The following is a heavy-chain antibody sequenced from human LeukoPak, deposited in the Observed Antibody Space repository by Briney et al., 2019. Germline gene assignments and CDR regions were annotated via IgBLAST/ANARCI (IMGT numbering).Heavy chain of an antibody. V-gene: IGHV3-33*01. CDR2: IRYDGSNK. J-gene: IGHJ3*02. Sequence: GGSLRLSCAASGFTFSSYGMHWVRQAPGKGLEWVAVIRYDGSNKYYADSVKGRFTISRDNSKNTLYLQMNSLRAEDTAVYYCAREGSGSYLDAFDTWGQGTMVTVSS. D-gene: IGHD1-26*01. CDR3: AREGSGSYLDAFDT. CDR1: GFTFSSYG.